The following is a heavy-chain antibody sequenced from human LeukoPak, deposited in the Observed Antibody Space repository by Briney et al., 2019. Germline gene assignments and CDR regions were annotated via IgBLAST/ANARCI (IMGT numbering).Heavy chain of an antibody. V-gene: IGHV1-46*01. J-gene: IGHJ5*02. CDR1: GYTFTSYY. D-gene: IGHD3-10*01. Sequence: ASVTVSCKASGYTFTSYYMHWVRQAPGQGLEWMGIINPSGGSTSYAQKFQGRVTMTEDTSTDTAYMELSSLRSEDTAVYYCATVRWFDPWGQGTLVTVSS. CDR3: ATVRWFDP. CDR2: INPSGGST.